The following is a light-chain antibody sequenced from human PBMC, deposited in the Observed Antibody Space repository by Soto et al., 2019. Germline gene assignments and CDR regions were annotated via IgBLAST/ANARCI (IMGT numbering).Light chain of an antibody. V-gene: IGKV1-5*03. Sequence: DIQMTQSPSTLSGSVGDRVTITCRASQSISSWLAWYQQKPGKAPKFLIYKASTLQSGVPSRFSGSGSGTDFTLTISSLQPEDFATYYCLQDYNYPQTFGQGTKVDIK. J-gene: IGKJ1*01. CDR2: KAS. CDR1: QSISSW. CDR3: LQDYNYPQT.